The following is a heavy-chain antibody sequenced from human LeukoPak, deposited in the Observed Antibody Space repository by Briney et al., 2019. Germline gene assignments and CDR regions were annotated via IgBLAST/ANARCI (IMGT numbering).Heavy chain of an antibody. CDR3: AREYDSLLDY. J-gene: IGHJ4*02. CDR2: IYYSGST. D-gene: IGHD3-3*01. CDR1: GGSISSYY. V-gene: IGHV4-59*01. Sequence: SETLSLTCTVSGGSISSYYWSWIRQPPGKGLEWIGYIYYSGSTNYNPSLKSRVTISVDTSKNQFSLKLSSVTAVDTAVYYCAREYDSLLDYWGQGTLVTVSS.